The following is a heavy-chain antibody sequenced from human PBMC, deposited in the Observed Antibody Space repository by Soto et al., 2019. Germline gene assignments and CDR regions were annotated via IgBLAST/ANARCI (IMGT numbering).Heavy chain of an antibody. CDR3: ARYTDRILYGMDV. CDR2: IYYSGNT. J-gene: IGHJ6*02. V-gene: IGHV4-30-4*01. CDR1: GGSISSGYYY. D-gene: IGHD2-2*02. Sequence: SETLSLTCSVSGGSISSGYYYWSWIRQPPGKGLEWIGNIYYSGNTYYNPSLKSRLIISRDNSKNTLYLQMNSLRAEDTAVYYCARYTDRILYGMDVWGQGTTVTVSS.